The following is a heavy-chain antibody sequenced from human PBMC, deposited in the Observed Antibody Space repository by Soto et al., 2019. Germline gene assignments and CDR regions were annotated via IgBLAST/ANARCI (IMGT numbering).Heavy chain of an antibody. CDR3: ARHKDCSGGSCYSRNYYYYGMDV. Sequence: PGESLKISCKGSGYSFTSYWISWVRQMPGKGLEWMGRIGPSDSYTNYSPSFQGHVTISADKSISTAYLQWSSLKASDTAMYYCARHKDCSGGSCYSRNYYYYGMDVWGQGTTVTVSS. V-gene: IGHV5-10-1*01. J-gene: IGHJ6*02. D-gene: IGHD2-15*01. CDR2: IGPSDSYT. CDR1: GYSFTSYW.